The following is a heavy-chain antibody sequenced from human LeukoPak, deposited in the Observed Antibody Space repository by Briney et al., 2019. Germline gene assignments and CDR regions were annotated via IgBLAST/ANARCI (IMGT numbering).Heavy chain of an antibody. V-gene: IGHV1-2*02. D-gene: IGHD6-13*01. Sequence: GASVKVSCKASGGTFSSYAISWVRQAPGQGLEWMGWINPNSGGTNYAQKFQGRVTMTRDTSISTAYMELSRLRSDDTAVYYCARGRRWYSNSSGFVYFQHWGQGTLVTVSS. CDR1: GGTFSSYA. CDR2: INPNSGGT. CDR3: ARGRRWYSNSSGFVYFQH. J-gene: IGHJ1*01.